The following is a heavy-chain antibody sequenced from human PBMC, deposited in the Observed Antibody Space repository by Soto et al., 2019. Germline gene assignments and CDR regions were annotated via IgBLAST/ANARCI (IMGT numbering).Heavy chain of an antibody. V-gene: IGHV4-34*01. CDR2: INHSGST. CDR1: GGSFSGYY. J-gene: IGHJ5*02. CDR3: ARGPPHAVVTAIPNWFDP. Sequence: SETLSLTCAVYGGSFSGYYWSWIRQPPGKGLEWIGEINHSGSTNYNPSLKSRVPISVDTSKNQFSLKLSSVTAADTAVYYCARGPPHAVVTAIPNWFDPWGQGTLVTVSS. D-gene: IGHD2-21*02.